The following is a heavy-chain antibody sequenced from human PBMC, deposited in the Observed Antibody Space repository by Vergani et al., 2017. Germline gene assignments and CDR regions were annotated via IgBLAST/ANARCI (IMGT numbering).Heavy chain of an antibody. J-gene: IGHJ6*03. CDR3: ARGPMDV. V-gene: IGHV3-74*03. CDR2: IKSDGSIT. Sequence: DVHLAESGGGFFQPGGSLRLSCSASGFSFNSYWMHWVRQVPGKGLLWVSRIKSDGSITAYADSVKGRFTISRDNAQNTLYLQMNSLRVEDTGVYYCARGPMDVWGKGTTVTVSS. CDR1: GFSFNSYW.